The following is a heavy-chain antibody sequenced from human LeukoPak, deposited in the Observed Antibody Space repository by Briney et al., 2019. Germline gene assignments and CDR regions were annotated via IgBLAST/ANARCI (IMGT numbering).Heavy chain of an antibody. CDR3: TTEIPSGIFGVVILGSGIDY. V-gene: IGHV3-49*04. D-gene: IGHD3-3*01. J-gene: IGHJ4*02. Sequence: PGGSLRLSCAASGFTFSSYAMSWVRQAPGKGLEWVGFIRSKAYGGTTEYAASVKGRFTISRDDSKSIAYLQMNSLKTEDTAVYYCTTEIPSGIFGVVILGSGIDYWGQGTLVTVSS. CDR2: IRSKAYGGTT. CDR1: GFTFSSYA.